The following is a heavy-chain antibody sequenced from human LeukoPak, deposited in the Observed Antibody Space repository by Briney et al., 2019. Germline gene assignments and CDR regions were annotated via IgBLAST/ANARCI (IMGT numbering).Heavy chain of an antibody. V-gene: IGHV1-18*01. CDR2: ISAYNGNT. D-gene: IGHD3-10*01. Sequence: ASVKVSCKASGYIFISYGISWVRQAPGQGLEWMGCISAYNGNTNYAQKLQGRVTMTTDTSTSTAYMELRSLRSDDTAVYYCARCPAQPPAGYYHIDYWGQGTLVTVSS. J-gene: IGHJ4*02. CDR3: ARCPAQPPAGYYHIDY. CDR1: GYIFISYG.